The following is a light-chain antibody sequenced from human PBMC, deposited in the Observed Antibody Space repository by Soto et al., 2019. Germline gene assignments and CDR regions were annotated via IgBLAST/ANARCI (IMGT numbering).Light chain of an antibody. Sequence: EVVLTQSHTTLSLSPGERATLSCRASQSVSSYLAWYQQKPGQAPRLLIYDASNRATGIPARFSGSGSGTDFTLTITSLEPEDFAVYYCQHRSNWLAFGGGTKVDI. CDR3: QHRSNWLA. CDR1: QSVSSY. CDR2: DAS. V-gene: IGKV3-11*01. J-gene: IGKJ4*01.